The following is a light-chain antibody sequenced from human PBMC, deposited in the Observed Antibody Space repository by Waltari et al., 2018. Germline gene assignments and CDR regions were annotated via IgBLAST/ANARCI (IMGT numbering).Light chain of an antibody. Sequence: DIVLTQSQAILSLSPGKRASLSCRASQSVTNYLAWYQQKPGQAPRLLIYDTSNRATGIPARFSGSGFGTDFTLTISSLEPEDFAVYYCQQRRDWPLTFGGGTKVEIK. CDR1: QSVTNY. CDR2: DTS. J-gene: IGKJ4*01. CDR3: QQRRDWPLT. V-gene: IGKV3-11*01.